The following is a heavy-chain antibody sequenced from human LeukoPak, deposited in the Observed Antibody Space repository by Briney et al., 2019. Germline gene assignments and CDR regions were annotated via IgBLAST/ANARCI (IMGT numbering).Heavy chain of an antibody. CDR1: GFTFTNAW. Sequence: GSLRLSCAASGFTFTNAWMSWVRQAPGKGLEWIGRIYTSGSTNYNPSLKSRVTMSVDTSKNQFSLKLSSVTAADTAVYYCAYCSSRGGCDYWGQGTLVTVSS. CDR2: IYTSGST. CDR3: AYCSSRGGCDY. V-gene: IGHV4-4*07. D-gene: IGHD2-2*01. J-gene: IGHJ4*02.